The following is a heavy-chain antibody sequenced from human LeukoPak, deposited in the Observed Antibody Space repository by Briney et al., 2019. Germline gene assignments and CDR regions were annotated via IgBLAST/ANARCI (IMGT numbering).Heavy chain of an antibody. J-gene: IGHJ4*02. V-gene: IGHV4-4*07. D-gene: IGHD1-26*01. CDR3: GRQGYTASYYFLDY. Sequence: SETLSLSCTVSGRSINSHYWGWVRQSPGKGLEWIGCIYTTGTTQYNPSLKSRVTMSVDTSTNQFSLNLRSMTAADTAVYFCGRQGYTASYYFLDYWSQGTLVTVS. CDR2: IYTTGTT. CDR1: GRSINSHY.